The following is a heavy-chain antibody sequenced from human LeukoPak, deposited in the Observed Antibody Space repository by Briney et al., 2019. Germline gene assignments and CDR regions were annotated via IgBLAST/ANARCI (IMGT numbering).Heavy chain of an antibody. CDR2: IYTSGST. J-gene: IGHJ2*01. V-gene: IGHV4-61*02. Sequence: PSQTLSLTCTVSGGSISSGSYYWSWIRQPAGKGLEWIGRIYTSGSTNYNPSLKSRVTISVDTSKNQFSLKLSSVTAADTAVYYCARDLGLWGRGTLVTVSS. D-gene: IGHD1-26*01. CDR1: GGSISSGSYY. CDR3: ARDLGL.